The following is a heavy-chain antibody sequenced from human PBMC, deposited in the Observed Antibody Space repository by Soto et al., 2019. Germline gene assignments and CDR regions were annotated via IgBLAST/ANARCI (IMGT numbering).Heavy chain of an antibody. Sequence: SGFTFSSYGMHWVRQAPGKGLEWVAVIPYDGSNKYYADSVKGRFTISRDNSKNTLYLQMNSLRAEDTAVYYCAKDRGHQGYMDVWGKGTTVTSP. J-gene: IGHJ6*03. V-gene: IGHV3-30*18. CDR1: GFTFSSYG. CDR2: IPYDGSNK. CDR3: AKDRGHQGYMDV.